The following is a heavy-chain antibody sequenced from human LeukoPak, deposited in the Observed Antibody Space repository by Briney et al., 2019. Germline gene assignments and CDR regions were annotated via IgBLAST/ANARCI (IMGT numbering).Heavy chain of an antibody. Sequence: PGGSLRLSCAASGFTFSSYGMSWVRQAPGKGLEWVSSISGSGDKTYHADSVKGRFTISRDNSKNTLYLQMNSLRAEDTAVYYCAKDPVRLGELSPFNHFDYWGQGTLVTVSS. J-gene: IGHJ4*02. D-gene: IGHD3-16*02. CDR2: ISGSGDKT. CDR3: AKDPVRLGELSPFNHFDY. CDR1: GFTFSSYG. V-gene: IGHV3-23*01.